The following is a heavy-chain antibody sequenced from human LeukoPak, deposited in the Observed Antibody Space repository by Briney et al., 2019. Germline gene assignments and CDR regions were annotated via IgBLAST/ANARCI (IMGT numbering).Heavy chain of an antibody. D-gene: IGHD5-12*01. V-gene: IGHV1-2*02. CDR3: ARAGYSGYEPYFKNYYYYYMDV. CDR1: GYTFTGYY. Sequence: ASVKVSCKASGYTFTGYYMHWVRQAPGQGLEWMGWINPNSGGTNYAQKFQGRVTMTRDTSISTAYMELSRLRSDDTAVYYCARAGYSGYEPYFKNYYYYYMDVWGKGTTVTISS. J-gene: IGHJ6*03. CDR2: INPNSGGT.